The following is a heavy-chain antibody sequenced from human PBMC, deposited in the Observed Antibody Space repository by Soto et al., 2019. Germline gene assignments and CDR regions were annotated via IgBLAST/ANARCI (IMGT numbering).Heavy chain of an antibody. CDR2: ISYDGSNK. D-gene: IGHD2-21*01. CDR1: GFTFSSYA. CDR3: AREFAESYYYYYGMDV. V-gene: IGHV3-30-3*01. J-gene: IGHJ6*02. Sequence: QVQLVESGGGVVQPGRSLRLSCAASGFTFSSYAMHWVRQAPGKGLEWVAVISYDGSNKYYADSVKGRFTISRDNSKNTLYLQMNSLRAEDTAVYYCAREFAESYYYYYGMDVWGQGTTVTVSS.